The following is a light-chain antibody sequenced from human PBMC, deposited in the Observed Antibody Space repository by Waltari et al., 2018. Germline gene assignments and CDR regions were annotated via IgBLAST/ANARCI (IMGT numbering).Light chain of an antibody. J-gene: IGKJ1*01. Sequence: EIVLTQSPATLSLSPGERATLSCRASQSVTRFLAWYQQKPGQAPRLLIYDASHRATDVPARFSGSGSGTEFTLTISSLEPEDFAVYYCQQRSSWPWTFGQGAKVEVK. CDR2: DAS. CDR3: QQRSSWPWT. CDR1: QSVTRF. V-gene: IGKV3-11*01.